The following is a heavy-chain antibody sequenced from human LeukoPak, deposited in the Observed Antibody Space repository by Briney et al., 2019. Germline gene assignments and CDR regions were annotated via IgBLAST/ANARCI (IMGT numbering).Heavy chain of an antibody. CDR2: VDHSGST. V-gene: IGHV4-38-2*02. CDR3: ASDSALPQAVMFDY. CDR1: GYSITSGYY. D-gene: IGHD6-19*01. J-gene: IGHJ4*02. Sequence: KASETLSLSCTVSGYSITSGYYWGWIRQPPGKGLEWIGSVDHSGSTHYNPSLKSRVTISVDTSKNQFSLRLSSVAAADTAVYYCASDSALPQAVMFDYWGQGTLVTVSS.